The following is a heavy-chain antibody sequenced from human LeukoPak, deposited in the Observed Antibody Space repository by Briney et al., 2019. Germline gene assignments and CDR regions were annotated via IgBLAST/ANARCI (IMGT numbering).Heavy chain of an antibody. D-gene: IGHD2-15*01. V-gene: IGHV4-31*03. CDR3: ARDRGCSGSSCDPDWFDP. J-gene: IGHJ5*02. CDR2: IYYSGST. CDR1: GGSISSGGYY. Sequence: SQTLSLTCTVSGGSISSGGYYWSWIRQHPGKGLEWIGYIYYSGSTYYNPFLKSRVTISVDTSKNQFSLKLSSVTAADTAVYYCARDRGCSGSSCDPDWFDPWGQGTLVTVSS.